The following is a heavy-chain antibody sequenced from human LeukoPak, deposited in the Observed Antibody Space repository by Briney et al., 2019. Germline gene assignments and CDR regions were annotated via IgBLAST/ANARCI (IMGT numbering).Heavy chain of an antibody. D-gene: IGHD3-22*01. CDR3: ARESDYYDSSGYYDY. Sequence: ASVKVSCKASGYTFTSYGITWVRQAPGQGLEWMGWISVYSGNTNYAQKLQGRVIMTTDTSTNTAYMELRSLRSDDTAVYYRARESDYYDSSGYYDYWGQGTLVTVSS. J-gene: IGHJ4*02. V-gene: IGHV1-18*01. CDR2: ISVYSGNT. CDR1: GYTFTSYG.